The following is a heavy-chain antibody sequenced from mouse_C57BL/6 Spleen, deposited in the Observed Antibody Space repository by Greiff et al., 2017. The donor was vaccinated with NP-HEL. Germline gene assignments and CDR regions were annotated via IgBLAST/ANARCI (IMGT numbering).Heavy chain of an antibody. D-gene: IGHD1-1*01. J-gene: IGHJ1*03. CDR3: ARHGTYYYGSSYVWYFEV. V-gene: IGHV1-53*01. Sequence: QVQLQQPGTELVKPGASVKLSCKASGYTFTSYWMHWVKQRPGQGLEWIGNINPSNGGTNYNEKFKSKATLTVDKSSSTAYMQLSSLTSEDSAVYFCARHGTYYYGSSYVWYFEVWGTGTTVTVSS. CDR2: INPSNGGT. CDR1: GYTFTSYW.